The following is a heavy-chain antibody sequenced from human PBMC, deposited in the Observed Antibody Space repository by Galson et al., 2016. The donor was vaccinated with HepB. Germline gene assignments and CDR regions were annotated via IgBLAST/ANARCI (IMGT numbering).Heavy chain of an antibody. CDR3: ARQAVITNFDY. CDR1: GYSFTSYW. D-gene: IGHD4-23*01. J-gene: IGHJ4*02. Sequence: QSGAEVKKPGESLRISCKGVGYSFTSYWISWVRQMPGKGLEWMGKIDPDDSNTNYSPSFQGHVTISADKSINTAYLQWISLKASDTAMYYCARQAVITNFDYWGQGTLVTVSS. CDR2: IDPDDSNT. V-gene: IGHV5-10-1*01.